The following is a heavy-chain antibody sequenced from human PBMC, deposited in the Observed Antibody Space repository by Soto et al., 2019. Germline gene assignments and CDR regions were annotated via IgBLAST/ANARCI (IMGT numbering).Heavy chain of an antibody. CDR3: AKGLGWLVKRLSAFDI. V-gene: IGHV3-23*01. CDR1: GFTFSSYA. J-gene: IGHJ3*02. Sequence: HPGGALRLSCAASGFTFSSYAMSWVRQAPGKGLEWVSAISGSGGSTYYADSVKGRFTISRDNSKNTLYLQMNSLRAEDTAVYYCAKGLGWLVKRLSAFDIWGQGTMVTVSS. D-gene: IGHD6-19*01. CDR2: ISGSGGST.